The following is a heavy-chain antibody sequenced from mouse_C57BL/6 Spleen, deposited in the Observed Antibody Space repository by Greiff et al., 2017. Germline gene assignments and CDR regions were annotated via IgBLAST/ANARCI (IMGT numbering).Heavy chain of an antibody. Sequence: QVQLQQPGTELVKPGASVKLSCKASGYTFTSYWMHWVKQRPGQGLEWIGNINPSNGGTNYNEKFQSKATLTVDKSSRTAYMQLGSRRSEDAAVYYCASYSSGYCFAYWGQGTLVTVSA. CDR3: ASYSSGYCFAY. J-gene: IGHJ3*01. CDR2: INPSNGGT. CDR1: GYTFTSYW. D-gene: IGHD3-2*02. V-gene: IGHV1-53*01.